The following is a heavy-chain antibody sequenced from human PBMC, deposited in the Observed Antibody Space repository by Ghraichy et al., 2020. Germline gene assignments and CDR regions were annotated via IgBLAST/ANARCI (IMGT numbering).Heavy chain of an antibody. J-gene: IGHJ5*02. D-gene: IGHD6-13*01. Sequence: SDTLSLTCTVSGGSISSSTYFWAWIRQPPGKGLEWIGSIYNTENTYYNPSLKSRVTISADTSKNQFSLKLSSVTAADTAVYYCARPYSSSRNWFDPWGPGTLVTVSS. V-gene: IGHV4-39*01. CDR3: ARPYSSSRNWFDP. CDR1: GGSISSSTYF. CDR2: IYNTENT.